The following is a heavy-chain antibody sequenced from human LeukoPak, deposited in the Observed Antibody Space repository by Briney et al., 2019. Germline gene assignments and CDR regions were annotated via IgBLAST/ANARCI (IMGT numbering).Heavy chain of an antibody. Sequence: QPGGSLRLSCAASGFTFSSYATSWVRQAPGKGLEWVSAISGSGGSTYYADSVKGRFTISRDNSKNTLYLQMNSLRAEDTAVYYCASFPWIQLKTYETFGYWGQGTLVTVSS. J-gene: IGHJ4*02. CDR3: ASFPWIQLKTYETFGY. CDR2: ISGSGGST. CDR1: GFTFSSYA. V-gene: IGHV3-23*01. D-gene: IGHD5-18*01.